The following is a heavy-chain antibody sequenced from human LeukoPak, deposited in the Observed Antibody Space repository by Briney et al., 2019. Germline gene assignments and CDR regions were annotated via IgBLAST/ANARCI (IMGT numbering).Heavy chain of an antibody. V-gene: IGHV3-21*01. J-gene: IGHJ4*02. CDR3: ARDLDSVLFGYFDY. CDR1: TFTFGNYW. Sequence: GGSLRLSCAASTFTFGNYWMSWVRQAPGKGLEWVSSISHTGSHIFYADSVKGRFTISRDNAGNSLYLQMDSLRAEDTAVYFCARDLDSVLFGYFDYWGQGTLVTVSS. CDR2: ISHTGSHI. D-gene: IGHD2-15*01.